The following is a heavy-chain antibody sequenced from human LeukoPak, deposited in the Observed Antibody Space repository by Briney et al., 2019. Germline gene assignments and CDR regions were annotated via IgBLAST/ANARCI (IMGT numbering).Heavy chain of an antibody. J-gene: IGHJ4*02. CDR3: AKAPQLGSGSYLIDY. Sequence: GGSLRLSCAASGFTFSSYAMSWVRQAPGKGLEWVSAISGSGGSTYYADSVKGRFTISRDNSKNTLYLQMNSLRAEDTAVYYCAKAPQLGSGSYLIDYWGQGTLVTVSS. CDR1: GFTFSSYA. V-gene: IGHV3-23*01. D-gene: IGHD3-10*01. CDR2: ISGSGGST.